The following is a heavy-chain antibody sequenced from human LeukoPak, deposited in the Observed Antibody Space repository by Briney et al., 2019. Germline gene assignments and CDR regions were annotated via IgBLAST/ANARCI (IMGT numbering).Heavy chain of an antibody. CDR2: ITGSGATT. J-gene: IGHJ4*02. D-gene: IGHD1-26*01. V-gene: IGHV3-23*01. CDR3: AKVVSGFHFDC. Sequence: PGGSLRLSCAASGFTFSTFGMSWVRRAPGKGPEWVSGITGSGATTYYADSVKGRFTISRDNSQNTLYLQMNTLRDEDTAVYYCAKVVSGFHFDCWGQGTLVTVSS. CDR1: GFTFSTFG.